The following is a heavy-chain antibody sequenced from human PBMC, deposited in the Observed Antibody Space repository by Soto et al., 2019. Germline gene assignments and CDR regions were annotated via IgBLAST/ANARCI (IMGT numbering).Heavy chain of an antibody. CDR2: IYTSGST. D-gene: IGHD3-16*01. Sequence: SETLSLTCTVSGGSISSYYWSWIRQPAGKGLEWIGRIYTSGSTNYNPSLKSRVTMSVDTSKNQFSLKLSSVTAADTAVYYCARGGATPVWYYYYGMDVWGHGTTVTVSS. V-gene: IGHV4-4*07. J-gene: IGHJ6*02. CDR3: ARGGATPVWYYYYGMDV. CDR1: GGSISSYY.